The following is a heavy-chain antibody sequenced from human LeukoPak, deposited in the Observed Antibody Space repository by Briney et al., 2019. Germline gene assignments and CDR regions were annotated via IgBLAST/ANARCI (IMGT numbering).Heavy chain of an antibody. V-gene: IGHV4-34*01. CDR1: GGSFSGYY. CDR2: INHSGST. CDR3: TFSMVGATTDY. D-gene: IGHD1-26*01. Sequence: SETLSLTCAVYGGSFSGYYWNWIRQPPGKGLEWIGEINHSGSTNYSPSLKSRVTMSVDTAKNQFSLKLNTVTVADTAVYYCTFSMVGATTDYWGQGTLVTVSS. J-gene: IGHJ4*02.